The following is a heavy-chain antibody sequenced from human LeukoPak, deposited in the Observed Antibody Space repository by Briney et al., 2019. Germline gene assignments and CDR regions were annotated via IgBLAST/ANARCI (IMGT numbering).Heavy chain of an antibody. Sequence: GASVKVSCKASGGTFSSYTISWVRQAPGQGLEWMGRIIPILGIANYARKFQGRVTITADKSTSTAYMELSSLRSEDTAVYYCARALRFLELLPGDYYYYGMDVWGQGTTVTVSS. V-gene: IGHV1-69*02. J-gene: IGHJ6*02. D-gene: IGHD3-3*01. CDR3: ARALRFLELLPGDYYYYGMDV. CDR2: IIPILGIA. CDR1: GGTFSSYT.